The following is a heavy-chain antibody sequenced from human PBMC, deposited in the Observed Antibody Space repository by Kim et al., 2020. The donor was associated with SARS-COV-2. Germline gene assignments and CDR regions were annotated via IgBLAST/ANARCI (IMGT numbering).Heavy chain of an antibody. J-gene: IGHJ6*02. CDR2: MNPNSGNT. Sequence: ASVKVSCKASGYTFTSYDINWVRQATGQGLEWMGWMNPNSGNTGYAQKFQGRVTMTRNTSISTAYMELSSLRSEDTAVYYCATIVVVPAARTSVYYYYGMDVWVQGTTVTVSS. D-gene: IGHD2-2*01. CDR1: GYTFTSYD. CDR3: ATIVVVPAARTSVYYYYGMDV. V-gene: IGHV1-8*01.